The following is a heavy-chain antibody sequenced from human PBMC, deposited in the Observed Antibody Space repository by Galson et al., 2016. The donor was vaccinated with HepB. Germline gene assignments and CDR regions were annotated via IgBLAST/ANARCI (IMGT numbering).Heavy chain of an antibody. Sequence: SLRLSCAASGFTFSSYGMHWVRQAPGKGLEWVAVIWYDEGKKYYADSVKGRFAISRDNSKNTLYLQMNSLRAEDTAVYYCASACSSTTCYGDFDYWGQGTLVTVSS. J-gene: IGHJ4*02. D-gene: IGHD2-2*01. CDR2: IWYDEGKK. V-gene: IGHV3-33*01. CDR1: GFTFSSYG. CDR3: ASACSSTTCYGDFDY.